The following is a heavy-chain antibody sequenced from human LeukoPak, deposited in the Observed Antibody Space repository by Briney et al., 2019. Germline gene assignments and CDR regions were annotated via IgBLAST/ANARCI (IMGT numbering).Heavy chain of an antibody. J-gene: IGHJ4*02. CDR2: IIPIFGTA. V-gene: IGHV1-69*13. CDR1: GGTFSSYA. D-gene: IGHD4-17*01. Sequence: ASVKASCKASGGTFSSYAISWVRQAPGQGLEWMGGIIPIFGTANYAQKFQGRVTITADESTSTAYMELSSLRSEDTAVYYCAREWGAGDYSDWGQGTLVTVSS. CDR3: AREWGAGDYSD.